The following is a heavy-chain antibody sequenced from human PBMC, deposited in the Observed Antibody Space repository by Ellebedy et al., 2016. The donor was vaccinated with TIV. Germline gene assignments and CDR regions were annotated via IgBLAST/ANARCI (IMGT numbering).Heavy chain of an antibody. D-gene: IGHD2-21*02. CDR2: ISSSSSYI. CDR1: GFTFSSYS. J-gene: IGHJ4*02. CDR3: ARDSGGGDYLDY. Sequence: GGSLRLXCAASGFTFSSYSMNWVRQAPGKGLEWVSSISSSSSYIYYADSVKGRFTISRDNAKNSLYLQMNSLRAEDTAVYYCARDSGGGDYLDYWGQGTLVTVSS. V-gene: IGHV3-21*01.